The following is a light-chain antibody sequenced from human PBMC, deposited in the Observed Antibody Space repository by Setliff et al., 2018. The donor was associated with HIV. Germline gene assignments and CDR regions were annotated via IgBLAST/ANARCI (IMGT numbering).Light chain of an antibody. Sequence: SVLTQPASVSGSPGQAITISCTGTRSDVGGYNYVSWYQQHPGKAPKLMICDVSKRPSGVPDRFSGSKSGNTASLTISGLQAEDEADYYCCSYAGSYAFVFGTGTKVTVL. CDR2: DVS. V-gene: IGLV2-11*01. CDR1: RSDVGGYNY. CDR3: CSYAGSYAFV. J-gene: IGLJ1*01.